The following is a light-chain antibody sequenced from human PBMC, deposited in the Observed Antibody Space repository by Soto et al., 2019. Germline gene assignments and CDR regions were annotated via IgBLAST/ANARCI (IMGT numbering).Light chain of an antibody. CDR3: PQHGGSPET. Sequence: EIVLTQSPGTLSLSPGERATLSCRASQSVSNNYVAWYQQKPGQAPRLLIFRASIKATGIPHRFSGSGSGTEFILTNRGLEPEDSGICHSPQHGGSPETFGQGTKLEIK. CDR1: QSVSNNY. V-gene: IGKV3-20*01. J-gene: IGKJ1*01. CDR2: RAS.